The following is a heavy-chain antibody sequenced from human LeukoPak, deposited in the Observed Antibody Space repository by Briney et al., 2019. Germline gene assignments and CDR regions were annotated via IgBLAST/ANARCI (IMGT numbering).Heavy chain of an antibody. V-gene: IGHV1-18*01. Sequence: ASVKVSCRSSGYTFTTYGITWVRQAPGQGLEWMGWISTYNGNTDCAQKLQGRVTMTTDTSTSTAYMELRSLRSDDTAMYYCARDRMDTGTYFDYWGQGTLVTVSS. D-gene: IGHD5-18*01. CDR2: ISTYNGNT. CDR3: ARDRMDTGTYFDY. J-gene: IGHJ4*02. CDR1: GYTFTTYG.